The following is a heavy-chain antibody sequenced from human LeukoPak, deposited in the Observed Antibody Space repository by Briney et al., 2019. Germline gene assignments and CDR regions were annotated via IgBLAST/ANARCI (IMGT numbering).Heavy chain of an antibody. Sequence: PSETLSLTCTVSGGSISSDYWSWIRQPAGKGLEWIGRIYTIGSTNYNPSLKSRVTMSVDTSKNQFSLKLSSVTAADTAVYYCARDQMYHSIVVVPAAIPWFDPWGQGTLVTVSS. J-gene: IGHJ5*02. CDR3: ARDQMYHSIVVVPAAIPWFDP. D-gene: IGHD2-2*01. CDR2: IYTIGST. V-gene: IGHV4-4*07. CDR1: GGSISSDY.